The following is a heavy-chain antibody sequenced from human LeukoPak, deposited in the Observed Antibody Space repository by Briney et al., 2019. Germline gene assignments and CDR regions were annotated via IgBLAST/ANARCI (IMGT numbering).Heavy chain of an antibody. CDR1: GFTFSDYG. CDR2: VSGKSIAI. Sequence: GGSLRLSCAASGFTFSDYGMNWVRQAPGKGLEWLSFVSGKSIAIYYADSVKGRFTISRDNAKESVYLHMSSLRAEDTAVYYCARDGKYYYDSSGYHSGFDYWGQGTLVTVSS. D-gene: IGHD3-22*01. V-gene: IGHV3-48*04. CDR3: ARDGKYYYDSSGYHSGFDY. J-gene: IGHJ4*02.